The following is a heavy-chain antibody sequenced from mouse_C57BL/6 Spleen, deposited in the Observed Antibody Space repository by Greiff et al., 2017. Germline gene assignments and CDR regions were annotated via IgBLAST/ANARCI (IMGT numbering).Heavy chain of an antibody. Sequence: VQLQQPGADLVKPGASLKLSCAASGFTFTGYWMQWVQQAPGQGLEWIGMIHPNSGSTNYNEKLKSKATLTVDKSASTAYMEISSLTSEDSAVYGCASERVFGYWGQGTLVTVS. CDR3: ASERVFGY. CDR1: GFTFTGYW. J-gene: IGHJ3*01. CDR2: IHPNSGST. D-gene: IGHD3-1*01. V-gene: IGHV1-64*01.